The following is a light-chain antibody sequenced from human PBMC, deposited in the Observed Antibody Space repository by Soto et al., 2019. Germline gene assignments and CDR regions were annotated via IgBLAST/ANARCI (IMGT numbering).Light chain of an antibody. V-gene: IGLV2-8*01. CDR3: SSYAGSNNFVV. Sequence: QSALTQPPSASGSPGQSVTISCTGTSSDVGLYNYVSWYQQYPGKAPKLMFYEVSKRPSGVPNRFSASKSGNTPSLTVSGLQAAHEADYSCSSYAGSNNFVVFGGGTKVTVL. CDR1: SSDVGLYNY. CDR2: EVS. J-gene: IGLJ2*01.